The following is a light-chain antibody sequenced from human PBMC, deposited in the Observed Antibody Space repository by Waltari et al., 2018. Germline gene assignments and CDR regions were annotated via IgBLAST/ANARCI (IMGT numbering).Light chain of an antibody. CDR3: QQYYRSPWT. V-gene: IGKV4-1*01. CDR1: QSVLYSSDNKNY. Sequence: DIVMTQSPDSLSVSLGEAATINCKSSQSVLYSSDNKNYLAWYQQKPVQPPNLLIYWASTRESGVPDRFSGSGSGTDFTLTIRSLQAEDVAVYYCQQYYRSPWTFGQGTRVEIK. CDR2: WAS. J-gene: IGKJ1*01.